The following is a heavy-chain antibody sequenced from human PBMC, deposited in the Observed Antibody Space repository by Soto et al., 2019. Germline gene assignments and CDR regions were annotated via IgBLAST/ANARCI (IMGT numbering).Heavy chain of an antibody. V-gene: IGHV1-18*01. CDR3: ASAKGTGYYYYYGMDV. J-gene: IGHJ6*02. CDR1: GYTFTSYG. CDR2: ISAYNGNT. D-gene: IGHD1-1*01. Sequence: QVQLVQSGAEVKKPGASVKVSCKASGYTFTSYGISWVRQAPGQGLEWMGWISAYNGNTNYAQKLQGRVTMTTDTSTSTAYMELRSLRSDDTAVYYCASAKGTGYYYYYGMDVWGQGTTVTVSS.